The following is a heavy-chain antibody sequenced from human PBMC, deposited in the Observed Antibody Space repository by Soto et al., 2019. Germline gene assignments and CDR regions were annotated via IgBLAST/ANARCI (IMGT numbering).Heavy chain of an antibody. CDR3: ARDPKTSGGQHWAFNYFDS. V-gene: IGHV3-30-3*01. D-gene: IGHD7-27*01. CDR2: ISYDGTNK. J-gene: IGHJ4*02. CDR1: GFSFSISP. Sequence: EGSLRLSCAASGFSFSISPMHWVRQAPGKGPEWVALISYDGTNKFYADSVKGRFTISRDNSKSTLYLQVDSLRPEDAAVYYCARDPKTSGGQHWAFNYFDSWGQGTLVTVSS.